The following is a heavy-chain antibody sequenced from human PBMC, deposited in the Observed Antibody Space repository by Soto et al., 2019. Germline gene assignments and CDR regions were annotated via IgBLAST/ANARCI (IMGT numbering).Heavy chain of an antibody. Sequence: QVQLQESGPGLVKPSQTLSLTCTVSGGSISSGGYYWSWIRQHPGKGLEWIGYIYYRGSTYYNPSLKSRVTISVDTSKNQFSLKLSSVTAADTAVYYCARVDCSSTSCYDYYYYYGMDVWGQGTTVTVSS. CDR1: GGSISSGGYY. CDR3: ARVDCSSTSCYDYYYYYGMDV. D-gene: IGHD2-2*01. J-gene: IGHJ6*02. V-gene: IGHV4-31*03. CDR2: IYYRGST.